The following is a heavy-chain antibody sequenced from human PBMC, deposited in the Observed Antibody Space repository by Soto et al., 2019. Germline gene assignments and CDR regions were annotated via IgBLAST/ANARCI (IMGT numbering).Heavy chain of an antibody. V-gene: IGHV4-34*01. CDR2: INHSGST. CDR3: ARGRATRHYYYYYYMDV. J-gene: IGHJ6*03. CDR1: GGSFSGYY. Sequence: SETLSLTFAVYGGSFSGYYWSWIRQPPGKGLEWIGEINHSGSTNYNPSLKSRVTISVDTSKNQFSLKLSSVTAADTAVYYCARGRATRHYYYYYYMDVWGKGTTVTVSS.